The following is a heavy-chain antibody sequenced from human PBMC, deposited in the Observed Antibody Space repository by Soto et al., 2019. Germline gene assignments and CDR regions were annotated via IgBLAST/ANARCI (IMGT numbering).Heavy chain of an antibody. CDR2: INPNGGST. CDR1: GYIFTNFY. CDR3: TRGLASGDY. D-gene: IGHD6-6*01. Sequence: QVQLVQPGAEVKKPGASVKFSCKASGYIFTNFYIHWVLQAPGQGLECIGIINPNGGSTNYAQNFQGRVTMTRDTSTSTVYKDLSSLRSEDTAVYYCTRGLASGDYWGQGTLITVSS. J-gene: IGHJ4*02. V-gene: IGHV1-46*03.